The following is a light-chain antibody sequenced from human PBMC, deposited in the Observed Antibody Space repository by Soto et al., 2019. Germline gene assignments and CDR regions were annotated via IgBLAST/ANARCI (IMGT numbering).Light chain of an antibody. J-gene: IGKJ1*01. CDR1: QGVSSW. CDR3: QQANVFPPT. Sequence: DIQMTQSPSFVSASVGDRVTISCRASQGVSSWLAWYQVKPGRAPKLLIYEASSLETGVPSRFSGSGSGADFTLTITSLQPEDLATYYCQQANVFPPTFGQGTKVEIK. CDR2: EAS. V-gene: IGKV1-12*01.